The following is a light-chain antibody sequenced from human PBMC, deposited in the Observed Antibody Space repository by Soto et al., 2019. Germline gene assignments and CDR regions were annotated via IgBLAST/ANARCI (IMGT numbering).Light chain of an antibody. V-gene: IGKV3-20*01. CDR2: GAS. CDR1: QSISSSY. CDR3: QQYGGSPPYT. J-gene: IGKJ2*01. Sequence: EIVLTQSPGTLSLSPGERATLSCRASQSISSSYLAWYQQKPGQAPRLLIYGASSRATGIPDRFSGSGSGTDFTLTISRMEPEEFAVYYCQQYGGSPPYTFGQKNKLEIK.